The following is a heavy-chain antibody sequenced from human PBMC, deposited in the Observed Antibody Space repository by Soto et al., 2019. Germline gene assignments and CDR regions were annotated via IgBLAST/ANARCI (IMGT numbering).Heavy chain of an antibody. CDR1: GGTFSSYA. CDR2: IIPIFGTA. D-gene: IGHD3-22*01. J-gene: IGHJ4*02. CDR3: ARGDYYDIHDY. V-gene: IGHV1-69*05. Sequence: SVKVSCKASGGTFSSYAISWVRQAPGQGLEWMGGIIPIFGTANYAQNFQGRVTITRDTSASTAYMELSSLRSEDTAVYYCARGDYYDIHDYWGQGTLVTVSS.